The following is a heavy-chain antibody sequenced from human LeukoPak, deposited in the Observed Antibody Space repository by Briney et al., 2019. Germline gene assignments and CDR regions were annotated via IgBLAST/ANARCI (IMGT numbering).Heavy chain of an antibody. D-gene: IGHD2-21*01. J-gene: IGHJ6*03. CDR1: GYSISSGYY. V-gene: IGHV4-38-2*02. Sequence: SETLSLTCTVSGYSISSGYYWGWIRQPPGKGLEWIGSIYHSGSTYYNPSLKSRVTISVDTSKNQFSLKLSSVTAADTAVYYCARGQSRVWGIPPFYYYMDVWGKGTTVTVSS. CDR3: ARGQSRVWGIPPFYYYMDV. CDR2: IYHSGST.